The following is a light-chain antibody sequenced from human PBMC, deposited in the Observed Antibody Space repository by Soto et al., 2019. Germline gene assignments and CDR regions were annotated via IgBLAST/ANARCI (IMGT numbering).Light chain of an antibody. CDR1: QGISNY. Sequence: DIQITQSHSSVSASVGDRVAITCRASQGISNYLAWFQQKPGKVPKRLIYGASSLQSGVPSRFSGTGSGTEFTLTISSLQPEDFATYYCLQHNSYPPTFGQGTRLEIK. CDR2: GAS. J-gene: IGKJ5*01. CDR3: LQHNSYPPT. V-gene: IGKV1-17*03.